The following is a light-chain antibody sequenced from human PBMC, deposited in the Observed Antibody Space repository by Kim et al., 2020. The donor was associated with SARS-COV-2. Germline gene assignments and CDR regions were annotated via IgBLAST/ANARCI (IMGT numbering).Light chain of an antibody. CDR3: CSYAGSYF. CDR1: SSDVGGYNY. Sequence: QSALTQPRSVSGSPGQSVTISCTGTSSDVGGYNYVSWYQQHPGKAPKLMIYDVSKRPSGVHDRFSGSKSGNTASLTISGLQAEDEADYYCCSYAGSYFFGTGTKVTVL. CDR2: DVS. J-gene: IGLJ1*01. V-gene: IGLV2-11*01.